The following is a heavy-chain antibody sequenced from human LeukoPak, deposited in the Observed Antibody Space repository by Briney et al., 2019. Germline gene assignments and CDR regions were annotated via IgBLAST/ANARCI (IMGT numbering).Heavy chain of an antibody. CDR3: AKVDGYSSSWALIDY. CDR1: GFTFSSYE. Sequence: PGGSLRLSCAASGFTFSSYEMNWVRQAPGKGLEWVSYISRSGSNIYYADSVQGRFTISRDNAKNSLYLQMNSLRAEDTAVYYCAKVDGYSSSWALIDYWGQGTLVTVSS. CDR2: ISRSGSNI. V-gene: IGHV3-48*03. D-gene: IGHD6-13*01. J-gene: IGHJ4*02.